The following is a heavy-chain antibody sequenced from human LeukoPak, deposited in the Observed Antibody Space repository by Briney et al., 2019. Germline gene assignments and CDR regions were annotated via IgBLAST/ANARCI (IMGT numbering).Heavy chain of an antibody. V-gene: IGHV4-4*07. Sequence: SETLSLTCTVSGGSISSHDWTWIRQPAGKGLEWIGRIYISGSPNYNPSLKSRVTISVDTSKNQFSLKLSSVTAADTAVYYCARASPRGHFDYWGQGTLVTVSS. CDR3: ARASPRGHFDY. J-gene: IGHJ4*02. CDR1: GGSISSHD. CDR2: IYISGSP.